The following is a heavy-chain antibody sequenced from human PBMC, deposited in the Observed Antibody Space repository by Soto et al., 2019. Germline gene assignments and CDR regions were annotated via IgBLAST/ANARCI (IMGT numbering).Heavy chain of an antibody. CDR2: ISWNSGSI. V-gene: IGHV3-9*01. Sequence: GGSLRLSCAASGFTFDDYAMHWVRQAPGKGLEWVSGISWNSGSIGYAGSVKGRFTISRDNAKNSLYLQMNSLRAEDTAVYYCARIPTVAPYFGYWGQGTLVTVSS. D-gene: IGHD4-17*01. CDR1: GFTFDDYA. CDR3: ARIPTVAPYFGY. J-gene: IGHJ4*02.